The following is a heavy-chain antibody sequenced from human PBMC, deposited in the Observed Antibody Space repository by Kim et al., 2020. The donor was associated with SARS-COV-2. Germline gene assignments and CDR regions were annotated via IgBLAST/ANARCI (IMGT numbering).Heavy chain of an antibody. J-gene: IGHJ5*02. CDR1: GGSFSGYY. CDR2: INHSGST. V-gene: IGHV4-34*01. CDR3: AREVGYSGYKVRNWFDP. Sequence: SETLSLTCAVYGGSFSGYYWSWIRQPPGKGLEWIGEINHSGSTNYNPSLKSRVTISVDTSKNQFSLKLSSVTAADTAVYYCAREVGYSGYKVRNWFDPWGQGTLVTVSS. D-gene: IGHD5-12*01.